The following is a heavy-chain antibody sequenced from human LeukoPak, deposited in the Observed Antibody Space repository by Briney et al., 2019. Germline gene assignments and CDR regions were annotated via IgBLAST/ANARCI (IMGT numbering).Heavy chain of an antibody. CDR2: IWYDGSNK. D-gene: IGHD3-22*01. CDR1: GFTFSSYG. J-gene: IGHJ4*02. Sequence: GRSLRLSCAASGFTFSSYGMHWVRQAPGKGLEWVAVIWYDGSNKYYADSVKGRLTISRDNSKNTLYLQMNSLRAEDTAVYYCARRINYYDSSGYYYVRYFDSWGQGTLVAVSS. V-gene: IGHV3-33*01. CDR3: ARRINYYDSSGYYYVRYFDS.